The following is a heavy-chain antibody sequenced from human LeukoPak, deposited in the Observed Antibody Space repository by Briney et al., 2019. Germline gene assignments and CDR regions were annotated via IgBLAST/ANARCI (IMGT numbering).Heavy chain of an antibody. CDR3: ARALGYCTNGLCYGGSLPPNFDY. CDR2: IKEDGSEK. CDR1: GFTFSSYW. J-gene: IGHJ4*02. V-gene: IGHV3-7*01. Sequence: PGGSLRLSCAASGFTFSSYWMSWVRQAPGKGLEWVANIKEDGSEKYYVDSMKGRFTISRDNAKNSLYLQMNSLRAEDTAVYYCARALGYCTNGLCYGGSLPPNFDYWGQGTLVTVSS. D-gene: IGHD2-8*01.